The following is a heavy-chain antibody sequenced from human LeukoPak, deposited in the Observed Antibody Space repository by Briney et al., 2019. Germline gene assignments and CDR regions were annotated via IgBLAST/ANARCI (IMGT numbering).Heavy chain of an antibody. J-gene: IGHJ6*02. V-gene: IGHV3-7*05. CDR2: TNQDGTER. CDR3: VRDMDV. CDR1: GFTFSRYW. Sequence: GGPLRLSCAASGFTFSRYWMTWVRQAPGKGLEWVANTNQDGTERHYVDPVKGRSTISRDNAKNSLYLQMNTLRAEDTAVYYCVRDMDVWGQGTTVTVSS.